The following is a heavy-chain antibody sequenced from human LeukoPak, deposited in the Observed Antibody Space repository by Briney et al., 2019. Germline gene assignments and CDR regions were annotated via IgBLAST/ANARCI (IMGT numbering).Heavy chain of an antibody. V-gene: IGHV3-64*01. Sequence: PGGSLRLSCAASGFTFSSYAMHWVRQAPGKGLEYVSVISSNGGNIYYANSVKGRFTISRDNSKNTLYLQMGSLRLEDMAVYYCARGEWELLSPFDYWGQGTLVTVSS. CDR1: GFTFSSYA. J-gene: IGHJ4*02. D-gene: IGHD1-26*01. CDR2: ISSNGGNI. CDR3: ARGEWELLSPFDY.